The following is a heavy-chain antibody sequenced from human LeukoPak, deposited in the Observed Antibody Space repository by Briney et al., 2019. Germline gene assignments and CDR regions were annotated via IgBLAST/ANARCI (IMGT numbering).Heavy chain of an antibody. CDR2: ISSTSSFI. CDR1: GIAFSNYS. V-gene: IGHV3-21*01. CDR3: ARGGYDFWSGYVPFDY. D-gene: IGHD3-3*01. J-gene: IGHJ4*02. Sequence: GGSLRLSCAASGIAFSNYSMNWVRQAPGKGLEWVSSISSTSSFINYADSVKGRFTISRDNAKNSLYLQMNSLRAEDTAVYYSARGGYDFWSGYVPFDYWGQGTLVTVSS.